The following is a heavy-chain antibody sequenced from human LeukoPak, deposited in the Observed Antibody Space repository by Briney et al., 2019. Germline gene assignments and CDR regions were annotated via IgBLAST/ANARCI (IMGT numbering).Heavy chain of an antibody. Sequence: ASVKVSCKASGYTFTSYYMHWVRQAPGQGLEWMGLINPNGGSTIYAQKFQGRVTMTRDTSTSTVYMELSSLRSEDTAVYYCAKDGSSYDYVWGSYRPIDYWGQGTLVTVSS. CDR3: AKDGSSYDYVWGSYRPIDY. CDR1: GYTFTSYY. CDR2: INPNGGST. D-gene: IGHD3-16*02. J-gene: IGHJ4*02. V-gene: IGHV1-46*01.